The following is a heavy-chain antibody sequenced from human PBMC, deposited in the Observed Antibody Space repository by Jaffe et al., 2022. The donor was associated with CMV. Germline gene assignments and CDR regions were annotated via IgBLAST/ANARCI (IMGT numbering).Heavy chain of an antibody. D-gene: IGHD3-10*01. J-gene: IGHJ6*03. CDR1: GYTFTNYY. CDR3: DTAVYYCARSSYHGSGSYRFYYYMDV. Sequence: QVQLVQSGAEVKKPGASVKVSCKASGYTFTNYYLHWVRQAPGQGLEWMGIINPRDGSTNYAQKFRGRVTMTRDTSTSTVYMELSSLRSEDTAVRSGDTAVYYCARSSYHGSGSYRFYYYMDVWGRGTTVTVSS. CDR2: INPRDGST. V-gene: IGHV1-46*01.